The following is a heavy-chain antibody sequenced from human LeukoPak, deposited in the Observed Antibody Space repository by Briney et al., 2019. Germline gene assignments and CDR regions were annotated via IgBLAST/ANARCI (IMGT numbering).Heavy chain of an antibody. CDR1: GFTFSSYS. CDR3: ARESGYSSGWLLDY. J-gene: IGHJ4*02. V-gene: IGHV3-21*01. D-gene: IGHD6-19*01. Sequence: PGRSLRLSCAASGFTFSSYSMNWVRQAPGKGLEWVSSISSSSSYIYYADSVKGRFTISRDNAKNSLYLQMNSLRAEDTAVYYCARESGYSSGWLLDYWGQGTLVTVSS. CDR2: ISSSSSYI.